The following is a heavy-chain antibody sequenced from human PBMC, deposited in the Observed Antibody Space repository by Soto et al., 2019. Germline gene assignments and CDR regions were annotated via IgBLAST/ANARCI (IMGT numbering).Heavy chain of an antibody. D-gene: IGHD3-10*01. CDR3: ARDSGSYYGSGSTSYYYYGMDV. Sequence: QVQLVESGGGVVQPGRSLRLSCAASGFTFSSYAMHWVRQAPGKGLEWVAVISYDGSNKYYADSVKGRFTISRDNSKNTLYLQMNSLRAEDTAVYYCARDSGSYYGSGSTSYYYYGMDVWGQGTTVTVSS. V-gene: IGHV3-30-3*01. CDR1: GFTFSSYA. CDR2: ISYDGSNK. J-gene: IGHJ6*02.